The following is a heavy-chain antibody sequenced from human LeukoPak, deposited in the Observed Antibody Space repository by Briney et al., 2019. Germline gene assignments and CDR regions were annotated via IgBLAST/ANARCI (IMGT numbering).Heavy chain of an antibody. CDR2: IKQDGSEK. CDR3: ARDSGWYTYGVFDY. CDR1: GFTLSSYW. D-gene: IGHD6-19*01. Sequence: PGGSLRLSCAASGFTLSSYWMSWVRQAPGKGLEWVANIKQDGSEKYYVDSVKGRFTISRDNAKNSLYLQMNSLRAEDTAVYYCARDSGWYTYGVFDYWGQGTLVTVSS. V-gene: IGHV3-7*01. J-gene: IGHJ4*02.